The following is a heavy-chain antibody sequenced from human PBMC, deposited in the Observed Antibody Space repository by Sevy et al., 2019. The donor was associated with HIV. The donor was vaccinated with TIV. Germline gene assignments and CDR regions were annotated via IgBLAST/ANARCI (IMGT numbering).Heavy chain of an antibody. CDR1: GFTVSSNY. Sequence: GGSLRLSCAASGFTVSSNYMSWVRQAPGKGLEWVSVIYSGGSTYYADSVKGRFTISRDNSKNTLYLQMNGLGAEDRAVYYCARDLGGSYGYWGQGTLVTVSS. V-gene: IGHV3-53*01. J-gene: IGHJ4*02. CDR2: IYSGGST. D-gene: IGHD1-26*01. CDR3: ARDLGGSYGY.